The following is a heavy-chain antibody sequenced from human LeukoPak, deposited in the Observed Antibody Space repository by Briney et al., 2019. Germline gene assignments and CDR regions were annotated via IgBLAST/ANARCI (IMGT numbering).Heavy chain of an antibody. V-gene: IGHV4-39*01. CDR2: IYYSGRT. D-gene: IGHD3-10*01. CDR1: GGSISNSVSYY. Sequence: PSEILSLTCTVSGGSISNSVSYYWGWIRQPPGNGLEWIGSIYYSGRTDYNPSLESRVTISVDTSKNQFSLNLRSVTAADTAVYYCARQTYYHGSGSYPWFDPWGQGTLVTVSS. CDR3: ARQTYYHGSGSYPWFDP. J-gene: IGHJ5*02.